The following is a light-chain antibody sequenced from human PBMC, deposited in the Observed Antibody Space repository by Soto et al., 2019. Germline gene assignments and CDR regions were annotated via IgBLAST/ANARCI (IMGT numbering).Light chain of an antibody. J-gene: IGLJ1*01. V-gene: IGLV1-40*01. CDR3: QSYDSSLGGNYV. Sequence: SVLSQPPSVSGAPGQRVTISCTGSSSNIGAGYDAHWFQQVPGTAPKLLIYGSTNRPSGVPDRFSGSKPGTSASLAITGLQAEDEADYYCQSYDSSLGGNYVFGTGTRSPS. CDR2: GST. CDR1: SSNIGAGYD.